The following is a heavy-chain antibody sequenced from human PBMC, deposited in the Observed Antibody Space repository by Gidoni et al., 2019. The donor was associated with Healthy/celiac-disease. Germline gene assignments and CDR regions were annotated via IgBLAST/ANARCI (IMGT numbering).Heavy chain of an antibody. D-gene: IGHD6-13*01. Sequence: QVQLQQWGAGLLKPSETLSLTCAVYGGSFSGYYWSWIRQPPGKGLEWIGEINHSGSTNYNPSLKRRVTISVDTSKNQFSLKLSSVTAADTAVYYCATLFSSSWYVNGSWFDPWGQGTLVTASS. CDR1: GGSFSGYY. CDR3: ATLFSSSWYVNGSWFDP. CDR2: INHSGST. J-gene: IGHJ5*02. V-gene: IGHV4-34*01.